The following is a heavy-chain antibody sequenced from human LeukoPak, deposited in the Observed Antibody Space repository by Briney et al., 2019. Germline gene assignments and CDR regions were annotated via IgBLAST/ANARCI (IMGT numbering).Heavy chain of an antibody. V-gene: IGHV4-61*01. CDR1: GGSISSDSYY. D-gene: IGHD4/OR15-4a*01. CDR3: ARRDYGGSRAADY. Sequence: SETLSLTCTVSGGSISSDSYYWSWIRQPPGKGLEWIGYVYYTGTTNYNPSLKSRVTMSVDTSKNQLSLKLNSVTAADTAVYYCARRDYGGSRAADYWGQGTLVTVSS. J-gene: IGHJ4*02. CDR2: VYYTGTT.